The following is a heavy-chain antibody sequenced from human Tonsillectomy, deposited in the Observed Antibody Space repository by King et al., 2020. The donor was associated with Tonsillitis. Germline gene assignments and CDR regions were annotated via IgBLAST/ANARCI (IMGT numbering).Heavy chain of an antibody. J-gene: IGHJ4*02. V-gene: IGHV3-21*01. CDR3: ARDVGHGVVVVPAAMDY. CDR1: GFTFSSYS. D-gene: IGHD2-2*01. Sequence: QLVQSGGGLVKPGGSLRLSCAASGFTFSSYSMNWVRQAPGKGLEWVSSISSRSSYIYYADSVKGRFTISRDNAKNSLYLQMNSLRAEDTAVYYCARDVGHGVVVVPAAMDYWGQGTLVTVSS. CDR2: ISSRSSYI.